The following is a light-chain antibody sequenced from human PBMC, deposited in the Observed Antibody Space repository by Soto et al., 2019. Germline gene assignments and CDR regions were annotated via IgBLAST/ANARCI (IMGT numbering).Light chain of an antibody. J-gene: IGLJ2*01. CDR1: SSNIGNNY. CDR3: GTWDSSLSAGV. CDR2: DNN. V-gene: IGLV1-51*01. Sequence: QSVLTQPPSVSAAPGQRVTLSRSGSSSNIGNNYVSWYQQLPGTAPKLLIYDNNKRPSGIPDRFSGSKSGTSATLGITGLQTGDEADYYCGTWDSSLSAGVFGGEAKVIVL.